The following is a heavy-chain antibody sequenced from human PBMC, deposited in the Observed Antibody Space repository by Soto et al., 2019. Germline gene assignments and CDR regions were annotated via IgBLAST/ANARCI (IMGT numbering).Heavy chain of an antibody. V-gene: IGHV5-10-1*01. CDR2: IDPSDSYT. CDR1: GYSFTSYW. CDR3: ARLGTDTAMVTYGMDV. Sequence: GESLKISCXGSGYSFTSYWISWVRQMPGKGLEWMGRIDPSDSYTHYSPSFQGHVTISADKSISTAYLQWSSLKASDTAMYYCARLGTDTAMVTYGMDVWGQGTTVTVS. J-gene: IGHJ6*02. D-gene: IGHD5-18*01.